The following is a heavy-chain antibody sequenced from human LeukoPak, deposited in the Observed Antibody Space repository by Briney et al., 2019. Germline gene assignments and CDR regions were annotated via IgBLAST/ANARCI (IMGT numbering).Heavy chain of an antibody. CDR2: IYYSGST. V-gene: IGHV4-39*07. D-gene: IGHD3-10*01. J-gene: IGHJ6*02. CDR1: GGSISSSSYY. Sequence: SETLSLTCTVSGGSISSSSYYWGWIRQPPGKGLEWIGSIYYSGSTYYNPSLKSRVTISVDTSKNQFSLKLSSVTAADTAVYYCARGDGVWFGESDLLPPYYYYGMDVWGQGTTVTVSS. CDR3: ARGDGVWFGESDLLPPYYYYGMDV.